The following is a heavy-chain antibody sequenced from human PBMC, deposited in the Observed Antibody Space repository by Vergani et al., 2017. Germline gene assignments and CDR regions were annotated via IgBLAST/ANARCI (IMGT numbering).Heavy chain of an antibody. D-gene: IGHD2-2*01. CDR1: GYTFTSYG. CDR3: ARGGRYCSSTSCSNAATNQFDP. J-gene: IGHJ5*02. Sequence: QVQLVQSGAEVKKPGASVKVSCKASGYTFTSYGISWVRQAPGQGLEWMGWISAYNGNTNYAQKLQGRVTLTTDTSTSTAYMELRSLRSDDTSVYYCARGGRYCSSTSCSNAATNQFDPWGQGTLVTVSS. CDR2: ISAYNGNT. V-gene: IGHV1-18*01.